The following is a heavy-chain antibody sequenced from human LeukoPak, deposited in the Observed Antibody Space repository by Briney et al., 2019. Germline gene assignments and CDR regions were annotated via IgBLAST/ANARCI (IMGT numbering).Heavy chain of an antibody. CDR1: GFTFSSYG. J-gene: IGHJ4*02. V-gene: IGHV3-30*02. Sequence: GGSLRRSCAASGFTFSSYGMHWVRQAPGKGLEWVAFIRYDGSNKYYADSVKGRFTISRDNSKNTLYLQMHSLRAEDTAVYYCAKDPTYYDFWSGPQGYWGQGTLVTVSS. CDR2: IRYDGSNK. D-gene: IGHD3-3*01. CDR3: AKDPTYYDFWSGPQGY.